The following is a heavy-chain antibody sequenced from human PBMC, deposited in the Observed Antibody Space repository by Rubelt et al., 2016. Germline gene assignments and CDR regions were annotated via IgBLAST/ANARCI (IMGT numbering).Heavy chain of an antibody. CDR1: GYTFTSYG. V-gene: IGHV1-18*01. CDR2: ISAYNGNT. J-gene: IGHJ4*02. D-gene: IGHD5-18*01. Sequence: QVQLVQSGAEVKKPGASVKVSCKASGYTFTSYGISWVRQAPGQGLEWMGWISAYNGNTNYAQKFQGRVTITADKSTSTAYMELSSLRSEDTAVYYCARAPDTAMGTAFFDYWGQGTLVTVSS. CDR3: ARAPDTAMGTAFFDY.